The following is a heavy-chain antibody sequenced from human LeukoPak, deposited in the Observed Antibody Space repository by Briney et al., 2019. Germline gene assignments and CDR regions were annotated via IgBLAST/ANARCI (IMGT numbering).Heavy chain of an antibody. D-gene: IGHD2-15*01. CDR2: INHSGST. Sequence: KSSETLSLTCAVYGGSFSGYYWSWIRQPPGKGLEWIGEINHSGSTNYNPSLKSRVTISVDRSKNQFSLKLSSVTAADTAVYYCARASHCSGGSCYSPDFDYWGQGTLVTVSS. J-gene: IGHJ4*02. CDR3: ARASHCSGGSCYSPDFDY. CDR1: GGSFSGYY. V-gene: IGHV4-34*01.